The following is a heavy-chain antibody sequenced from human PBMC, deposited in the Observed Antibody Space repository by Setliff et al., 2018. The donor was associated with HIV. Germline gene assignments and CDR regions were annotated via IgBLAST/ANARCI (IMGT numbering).Heavy chain of an antibody. D-gene: IGHD3-22*01. CDR1: GFSLSSTGVG. CDR3: AHSSYYYDTSGSHAFDI. V-gene: IGHV2-5*02. CDR2: IYWDDDK. Sequence: SGPTLVNPTQTLTLTCTVSGFSLSSTGVGVGWVRQPPGKGLECLALIYWDDDKRYSPSLKSRLTITKDTSKNQVVLTMNNVDPVDTATYYCAHSSYYYDTSGSHAFDIWGQGTMVTVSS. J-gene: IGHJ3*02.